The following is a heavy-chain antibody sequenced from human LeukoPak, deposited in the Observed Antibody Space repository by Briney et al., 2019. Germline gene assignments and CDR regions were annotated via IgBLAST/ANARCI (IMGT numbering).Heavy chain of an antibody. J-gene: IGHJ5*02. D-gene: IGHD2-15*01. CDR1: GFPFSSHA. CDR2: ISNGKT. CDR3: VREAGYCAPVCVKTNWFDP. Sequence: GGSLRLSCAASGFPFSSHAMSWVRQPPGKGLEWVAAISNGKTYYADSVRGRFAISRDDSTNTVYLHMNSLRDEDMALYHCVREAGYCAPVCVKTNWFDPWGQGTLVTVSS. V-gene: IGHV3-23*01.